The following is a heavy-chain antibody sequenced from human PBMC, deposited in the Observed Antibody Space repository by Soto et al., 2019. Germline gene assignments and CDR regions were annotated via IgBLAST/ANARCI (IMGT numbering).Heavy chain of an antibody. CDR2: IIPIFGTA. CDR1: GGTFSSYA. CDR3: ARGRRDEYYYYGMDV. J-gene: IGHJ6*02. V-gene: IGHV1-69*13. Sequence: GASVKVSCKASGGTFSSYAISWVRQAPGQGLEWMRGIIPIFGTANYAQKFQGRVTITADESTSTAYMELSSLRSEDTAVYYCARGRRDEYYYYGMDVWGQGTTVTVSS.